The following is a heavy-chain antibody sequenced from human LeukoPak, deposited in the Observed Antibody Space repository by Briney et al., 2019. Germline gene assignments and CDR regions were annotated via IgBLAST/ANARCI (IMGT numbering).Heavy chain of an antibody. J-gene: IGHJ1*01. CDR1: GLTFSDYY. CDR3: ARWRPDYGGNQH. V-gene: IGHV3-11*01. CDR2: ISSSGSTI. Sequence: PGGSLRLSCAASGLTFSDYYMSWIRQAPGKGLEWVSYISSSGSTIYYADSVKGRFTNSRDNAKNSLYLQMNSLRAEDTALYYCARWRPDYGGNQHWSQGTLVTVSS. D-gene: IGHD4-23*01.